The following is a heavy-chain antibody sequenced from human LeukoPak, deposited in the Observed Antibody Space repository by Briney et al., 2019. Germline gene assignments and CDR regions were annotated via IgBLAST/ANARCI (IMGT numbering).Heavy chain of an antibody. Sequence: SETLSLTCTVSGCSISSYYRSWIRQPPGKGLEWIGYFCNSGSTKYNPSLKSRVTISVNTSKNQFSLKLSSVTAADTAVYYCARFQVYFQHWGQGTLVTVSS. CDR1: GCSISSYY. CDR2: FCNSGST. CDR3: ARFQVYFQH. J-gene: IGHJ1*01. V-gene: IGHV4-59*01.